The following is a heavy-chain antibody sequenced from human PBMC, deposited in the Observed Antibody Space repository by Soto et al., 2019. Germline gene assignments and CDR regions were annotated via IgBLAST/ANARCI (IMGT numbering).Heavy chain of an antibody. CDR2: ITASGYSA. CDR3: AKGDLLWDPFDF. Sequence: GGSLRLSCAASGLAFSNYAMTWVRQAPGKGLEWVSIITASGYSAYYGGAVKGRFTTSRDNPRSTLYLQMNGLRADDTAVYYCAKGDLLWDPFDFWGQGTLVTVSS. CDR1: GLAFSNYA. D-gene: IGHD3-16*01. J-gene: IGHJ4*02. V-gene: IGHV3-23*01.